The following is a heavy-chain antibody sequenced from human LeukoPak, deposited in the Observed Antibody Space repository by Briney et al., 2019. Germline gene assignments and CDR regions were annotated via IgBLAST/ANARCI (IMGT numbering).Heavy chain of an antibody. D-gene: IGHD3-10*01. CDR2: INHSGST. Sequence: SETLSLTCAVYGGSFSGYYWSWIRQPPGKGLEWIGEINHSGSTNYNPSLKSRVTISVDTSKNQFSLKLSSVTAADTAVYYCARGPFDDSGSYYKPRNFDYWGQGTLVTVSP. V-gene: IGHV4-34*01. CDR1: GGSFSGYY. CDR3: ARGPFDDSGSYYKPRNFDY. J-gene: IGHJ4*02.